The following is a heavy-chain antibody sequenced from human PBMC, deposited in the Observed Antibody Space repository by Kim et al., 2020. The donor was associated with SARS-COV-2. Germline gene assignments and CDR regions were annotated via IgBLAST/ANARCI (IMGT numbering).Heavy chain of an antibody. D-gene: IGHD6-6*01. CDR2: IWYDGSHK. CDR3: AKDWVAHNSSLPY. Sequence: GGSLRLSCAASGFTFSTYGMHWVRQAPGKGLEWVAVIWYDGSHKYYADSVKGRFTISRDNSKNTLYLQMNSLRAEDTAVYYCAKDWVAHNSSLPYWGQGALVTVSS. J-gene: IGHJ4*02. V-gene: IGHV3-33*06. CDR1: GFTFSTYG.